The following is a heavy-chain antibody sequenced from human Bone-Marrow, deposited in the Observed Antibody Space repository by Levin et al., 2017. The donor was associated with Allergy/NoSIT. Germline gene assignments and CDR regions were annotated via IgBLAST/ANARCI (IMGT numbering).Heavy chain of an antibody. J-gene: IGHJ4*02. CDR1: GYSISRDYY. CDR3: ARTSGGGTYGAFFDS. Sequence: TSETLSLTCAVSGYSISRDYYWGWIRQPPGKGLEWIGSIYHAGNTENNPSLKSRVTISVDTSKNQISLNLRSVSAADTAIYYCARTSGGGTYGAFFDSWGQGTLVTVSS. CDR2: IYHAGNT. V-gene: IGHV4-38-2*01. D-gene: IGHD1-26*01.